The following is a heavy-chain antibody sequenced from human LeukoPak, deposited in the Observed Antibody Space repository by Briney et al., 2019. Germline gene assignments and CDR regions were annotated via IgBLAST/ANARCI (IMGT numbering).Heavy chain of an antibody. CDR3: ARGDDIDSGYSSGPAGY. CDR2: IKQDGSEK. CDR1: GFTFSSYW. Sequence: PGGSLRLSCAASGFTFSSYWMSWVRQAPGKGLEWVANIKQDGSEKYYVDSVKGRFTISRDNAKNSLYLQMNSLRAEDTAVYYCARGDDIDSGYSSGPAGYWGQGTLVTVSS. V-gene: IGHV3-7*03. J-gene: IGHJ4*02. D-gene: IGHD6-19*01.